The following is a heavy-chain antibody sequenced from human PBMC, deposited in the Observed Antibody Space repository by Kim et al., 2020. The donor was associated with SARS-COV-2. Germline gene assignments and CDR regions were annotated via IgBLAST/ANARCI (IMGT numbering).Heavy chain of an antibody. CDR3: ARDSIPFSGYSSSWYYFDY. J-gene: IGHJ4*02. CDR2: IWYDGSNK. Sequence: GGSLRLSCAASGFTFSSYGMHWVRQAPGKGLEWVAVIWYDGSNKYYADSVKGRFTISRDNSKNTLYLQMNSLRAEDTAVYYCARDSIPFSGYSSSWYYFDYWGQGTLVTVSS. V-gene: IGHV3-33*01. D-gene: IGHD6-13*01. CDR1: GFTFSSYG.